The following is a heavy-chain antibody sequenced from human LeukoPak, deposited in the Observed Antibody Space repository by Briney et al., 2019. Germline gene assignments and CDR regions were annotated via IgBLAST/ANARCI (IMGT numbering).Heavy chain of an antibody. D-gene: IGHD4-17*01. Sequence: AGGSLRLSCAASGFTFDDYAMYWVRQAPGKGLEWVSGISWNSGSIGYADSVKGRFTISRDNAKDSLYLQMNSLRAEDTALYYCAKANHYGDYLDNWGQGTLVTVSS. V-gene: IGHV3-9*01. J-gene: IGHJ4*02. CDR1: GFTFDDYA. CDR3: AKANHYGDYLDN. CDR2: ISWNSGSI.